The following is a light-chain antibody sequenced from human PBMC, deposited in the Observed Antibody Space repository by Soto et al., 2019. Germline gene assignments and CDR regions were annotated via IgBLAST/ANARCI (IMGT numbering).Light chain of an antibody. CDR3: QQRSNWPPET. J-gene: IGKJ5*01. CDR1: QSVSSY. V-gene: IGKV3-11*01. Sequence: EIVLTQSPATPSLSPGERATPSCRATQSVSSYLACYQQIPGQAPRLLIYGASNRATGIPARFSGSGSGTDFTLTISSLEPEDFAVYYCQQRSNWPPETFGQGTRLEIK. CDR2: GAS.